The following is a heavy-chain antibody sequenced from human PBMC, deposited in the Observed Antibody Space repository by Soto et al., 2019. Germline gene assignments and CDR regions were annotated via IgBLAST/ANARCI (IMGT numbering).Heavy chain of an antibody. CDR3: ARTSSSAFYFYGLDV. CDR1: GYTFTSDG. J-gene: IGHJ6*02. D-gene: IGHD6-19*01. V-gene: IGHV1-18*01. CDR2: ISAYNSVT. Sequence: HVQLVQSGTEVKMPGASVKVSCKASGYTFTSDGFSWVRKAPGQGLEWMGWISAYNSVTNYAQNFQDRLSMTTDTSTRPVYIELRSLRSYDKAVYYFARTSSSAFYFYGLDVLGHGTSVTVSS.